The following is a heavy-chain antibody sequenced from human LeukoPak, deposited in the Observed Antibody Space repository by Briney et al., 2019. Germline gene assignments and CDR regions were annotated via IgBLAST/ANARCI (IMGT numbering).Heavy chain of an antibody. J-gene: IGHJ5*02. CDR1: GGSFSGYY. V-gene: IGHV4-34*01. Sequence: PSETLSLTCAVYGGSFSGYYWSWIRQPPGKGLEWSGEINHSGSTNYNPSLKSRVTISVDTSKNQFSLKLSSVTAADTAVYYCARERWMGYSYGNTRSRFDPRDQGTLVTVSS. CDR2: INHSGST. D-gene: IGHD5-18*01. CDR3: ARERWMGYSYGNTRSRFDP.